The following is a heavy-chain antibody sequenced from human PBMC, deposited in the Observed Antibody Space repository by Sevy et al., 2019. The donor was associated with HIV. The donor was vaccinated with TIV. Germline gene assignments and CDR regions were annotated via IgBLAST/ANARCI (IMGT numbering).Heavy chain of an antibody. CDR2: ISNDGSNE. CDR1: EFTFNNYG. Sequence: GGSLRLSCAASEFTFNNYGMHWVRQAPGKGLEWVALISNDGSNEYYADSVKGRFTISRDNFKNTLYLQMNSLRAEDTALYQCARHRAYYKNYYYGMDVWGQGTTVTVSS. J-gene: IGHJ6*02. V-gene: IGHV3-30*03. CDR3: ARHRAYYKNYYYGMDV. D-gene: IGHD3-10*01.